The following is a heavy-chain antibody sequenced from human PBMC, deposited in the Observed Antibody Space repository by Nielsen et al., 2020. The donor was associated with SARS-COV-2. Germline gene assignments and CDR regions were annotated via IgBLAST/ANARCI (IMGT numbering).Heavy chain of an antibody. CDR2: LRSYANGYAT. D-gene: IGHD4-17*01. J-gene: IGHJ5*02. CDR3: ARDYGDYWFDP. CDR1: GFTFSGSA. Sequence: GGSLRLSCSASGFTFSGSAMHWVRQASGKGLEWVGRLRSYANGYATAYAASVKGRFTISRDDSKNTAYLQMNSLRAEDTAVYYCARDYGDYWFDPWGQGTLVTVSS. V-gene: IGHV3-73*01.